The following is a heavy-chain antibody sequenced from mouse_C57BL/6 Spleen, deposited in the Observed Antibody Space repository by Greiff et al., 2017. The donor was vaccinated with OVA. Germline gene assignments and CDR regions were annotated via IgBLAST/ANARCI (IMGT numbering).Heavy chain of an antibody. CDR1: GYTFTDYY. CDR3: ARSPGGGTTVVGAMDY. J-gene: IGHJ4*01. D-gene: IGHD1-1*01. CDR2: IYPGSGNT. V-gene: IGHV1-76*01. Sequence: VQLQQSGAELVRPGASVKLSCKASGYTFTDYYINWVKQRPGQGLEWIARIYPGSGNTYYNEKFKGKATLTAEKSSSTAYMQLRSLTSEDSAVYFCARSPGGGTTVVGAMDYWGQGTSVTVSS.